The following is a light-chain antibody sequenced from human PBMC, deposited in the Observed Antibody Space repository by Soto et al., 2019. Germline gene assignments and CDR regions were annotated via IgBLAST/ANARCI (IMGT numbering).Light chain of an antibody. Sequence: DIPMTQSPSTLSASVGDRVTITCRASQSIGNSLAWYQQKPVKAPKLLIYKASSLESGVPSRFSGSGSGTEFTLTISSLQPDDFATYYCQQYNSYPVTYGQGTKLEI. CDR2: KAS. CDR3: QQYNSYPVT. J-gene: IGKJ2*01. CDR1: QSIGNS. V-gene: IGKV1-5*03.